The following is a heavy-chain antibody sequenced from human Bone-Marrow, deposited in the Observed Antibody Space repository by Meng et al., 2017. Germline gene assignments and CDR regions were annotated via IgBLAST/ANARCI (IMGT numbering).Heavy chain of an antibody. CDR3: AKDYNDFWSGYYPDSYGMDV. D-gene: IGHD3-3*01. Sequence: GESLKISCAASGFTFSSYAMSWVRQAPGEGLEWVSAISGSGGSTYYADSVKGRFTISRDNSKNTLYLQMNSLRAEDTAVYYCAKDYNDFWSGYYPDSYGMDVWGQGTTVTVSS. CDR2: ISGSGGST. CDR1: GFTFSSYA. J-gene: IGHJ6*02. V-gene: IGHV3-23*01.